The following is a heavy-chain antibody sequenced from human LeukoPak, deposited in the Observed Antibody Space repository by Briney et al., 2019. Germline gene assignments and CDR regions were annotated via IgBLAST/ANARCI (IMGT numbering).Heavy chain of an antibody. CDR3: ARGLQGYYDSLTGYYRGRYYFDY. D-gene: IGHD3-9*01. CDR1: GFTFSSYW. Sequence: GGSLRLSCAASGFTFSSYWMHWVRQVPGKGLVWVSRIYSDGSRTNYADSVKGRFTISRDNAKNTLYLQMNSLRAEDTAVYYCARGLQGYYDSLTGYYRGRYYFDYWGQGTLVTVSS. J-gene: IGHJ4*02. CDR2: IYSDGSRT. V-gene: IGHV3-74*01.